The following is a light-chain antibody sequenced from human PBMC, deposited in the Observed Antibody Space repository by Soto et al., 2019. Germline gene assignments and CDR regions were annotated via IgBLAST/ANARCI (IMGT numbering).Light chain of an antibody. V-gene: IGLV2-11*01. CDR1: SSDVGGYDY. CDR2: DVN. J-gene: IGLJ3*02. Sequence: QSALTQPRSVSGSPGRSVTISCTGTSSDVGGYDYVSWYQQHPGKAPKLLIYDVNKRPSGVPDRFSGSKSGNTASLNVAGVQAEDEADYYCCSYAGKSTYTWVVGGGTKLTVL. CDR3: CSYAGKSTYTWV.